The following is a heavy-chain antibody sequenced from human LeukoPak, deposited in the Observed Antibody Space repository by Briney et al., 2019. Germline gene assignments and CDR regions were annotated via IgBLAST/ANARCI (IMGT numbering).Heavy chain of an antibody. V-gene: IGHV3-23*01. CDR2: ISDSGGRT. CDR1: GFTFSSSA. D-gene: IGHD3-10*01. Sequence: GGSLRLSCAASGFTFSSSAMSWVRQAPGKGLGWVSAISDSGGRTYYADSVKGRFTISRDNSKNTLYLQMNSLRAEDTAVYYCAKDPWSITMVRGVDYWGQGTLVTVSS. CDR3: AKDPWSITMVRGVDY. J-gene: IGHJ4*02.